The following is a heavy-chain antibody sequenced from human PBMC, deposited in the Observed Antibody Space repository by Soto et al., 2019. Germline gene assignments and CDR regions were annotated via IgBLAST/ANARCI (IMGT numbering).Heavy chain of an antibody. CDR1: GYSFTSYW. D-gene: IGHD3-3*01. Sequence: PGESLKISCKGSGYSFTSYWIGWLRQMPGKGLEWMGIIYPGDSDTRYSPSFQGQVTISADKSISTAYLQWSSLKASDTAMYYCARHGDVLRFLEWLPPKYYGMDVWGQGTTVTVSS. J-gene: IGHJ6*02. CDR3: ARHGDVLRFLEWLPPKYYGMDV. CDR2: IYPGDSDT. V-gene: IGHV5-51*01.